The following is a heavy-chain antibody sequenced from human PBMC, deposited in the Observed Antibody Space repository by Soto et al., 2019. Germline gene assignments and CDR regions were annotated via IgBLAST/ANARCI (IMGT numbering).Heavy chain of an antibody. D-gene: IGHD3-10*01. CDR3: ARDSVPRSGDPNWFDP. CDR1: GGTFSSYA. J-gene: IGHJ5*02. CDR2: IIPIFGTA. Sequence: ASVKVSCKASGGTFSSYAISWVRQAPGQGLEWMGGIIPIFGTANYAQKFQGRVTITADESTSTAYMELSSLRSEDTAVYYCARDSVPRSGDPNWFDPWGQGTLVTVSS. V-gene: IGHV1-69*13.